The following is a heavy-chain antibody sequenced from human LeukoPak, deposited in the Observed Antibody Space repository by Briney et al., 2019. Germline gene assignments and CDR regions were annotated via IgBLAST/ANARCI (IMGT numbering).Heavy chain of an antibody. CDR3: ARAEYYGSGSYPVDY. J-gene: IGHJ4*02. CDR1: GFTFSSYA. D-gene: IGHD3-10*01. CDR2: ISYDGSNK. V-gene: IGHV3-30-3*01. Sequence: PGGSLRLSCAASGFTFSSYAMHWVRQAPGKGLEWVAVISYDGSNKYYADSVKGRFTISRDNSKNTLYLQMNSLRAEDTAVYYCARAEYYGSGSYPVDYWGQGTLVTVFS.